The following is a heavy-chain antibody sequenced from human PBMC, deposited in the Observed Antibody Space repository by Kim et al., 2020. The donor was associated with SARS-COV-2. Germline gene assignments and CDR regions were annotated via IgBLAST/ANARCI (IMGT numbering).Heavy chain of an antibody. CDR3: ARGLGSGWYGFDY. CDR2: IWYDGSNK. CDR1: GFTFSSYG. J-gene: IGHJ4*02. D-gene: IGHD6-19*01. V-gene: IGHV3-33*01. Sequence: GGSLRLSCAASGFTFSSYGMHWVRQAPGKGLEWVAVIWYDGSNKYYADSVKGRFTISRDNSKNTLYLQMNSLRAEDTAVYYCARGLGSGWYGFDYWGQGTLVTVSS.